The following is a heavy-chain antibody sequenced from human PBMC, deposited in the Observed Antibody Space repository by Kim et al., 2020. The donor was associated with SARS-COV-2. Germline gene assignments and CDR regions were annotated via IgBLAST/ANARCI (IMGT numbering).Heavy chain of an antibody. V-gene: IGHV3-23*01. J-gene: IGHJ4*02. CDR3: AKAVVRGVIITLFDY. CDR2: ISGSGGST. CDR1: GFTFSSYA. D-gene: IGHD3-10*02. Sequence: GGSLRLSCAASGFTFSSYAMSWVRQAPGKGLEWVSAISGSGGSTYYADSVKGRFTISRDNSKNTLYLQMNSLRAEDTAVYYCAKAVVRGVIITLFDYWGQGTLVTVSS.